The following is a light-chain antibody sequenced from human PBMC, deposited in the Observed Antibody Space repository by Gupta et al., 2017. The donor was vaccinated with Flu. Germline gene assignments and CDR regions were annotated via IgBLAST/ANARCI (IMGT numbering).Light chain of an antibody. CDR1: AFTKKY. Sequence: GQTSMVTCSGDAFTKKYEYWYQQKAGQAPQLVIYEDIKRPSGIPERFSGSTSGTVATLTSSGAQVEEEADYHCFSVERTTNDRVFGGGTTLPVL. V-gene: IGLV3-10*01. CDR3: FSVERTTNDRV. CDR2: EDI. J-gene: IGLJ2*01.